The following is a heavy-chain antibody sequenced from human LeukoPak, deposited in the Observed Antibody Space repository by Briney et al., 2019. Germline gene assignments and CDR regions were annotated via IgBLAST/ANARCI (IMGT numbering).Heavy chain of an antibody. J-gene: IGHJ3*01. CDR3: ARDGGHAFDV. Sequence: SETLSLTCTVSGGSISRDYWSWIRQPPGKGLEWIGYIFHTGSSNYNASLRSRATLSVDTSKNLFSLRLTAVTAADTAVYYCARDGGHAFDVWGQGTMVTVSS. D-gene: IGHD2-15*01. CDR1: GGSISRDY. CDR2: IFHTGSS. V-gene: IGHV4-59*01.